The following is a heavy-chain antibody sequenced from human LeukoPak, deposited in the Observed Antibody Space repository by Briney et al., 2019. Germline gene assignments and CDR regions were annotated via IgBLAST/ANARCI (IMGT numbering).Heavy chain of an antibody. Sequence: SVKVSCKASGGTFSSYAISWVRQAPGQGLEWMGSIIPIFGTANYGQTFPGRVTITTDESTSTTYLELSSLRSEDTAVYYCARRAPYYYDSSGHDAFDIWGQGTMVTVSS. CDR2: IIPIFGTA. CDR1: GGTFSSYA. V-gene: IGHV1-69*05. J-gene: IGHJ3*02. D-gene: IGHD3-22*01. CDR3: ARRAPYYYDSSGHDAFDI.